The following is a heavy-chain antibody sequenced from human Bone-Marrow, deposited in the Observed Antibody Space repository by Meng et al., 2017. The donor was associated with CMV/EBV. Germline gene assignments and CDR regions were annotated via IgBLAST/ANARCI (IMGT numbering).Heavy chain of an antibody. CDR1: GGSFSGYY. Sequence: GSLRLSCAVYGGSFSGYYWSWIRQPPGKGLEWIGEINHSGSTNYNPSLKSRVTISVDTSKNQFSLKLSSVTAADTAVYYCARLPSGSRAYYYYYGMDVWGQGTTVTVSS. D-gene: IGHD1-26*01. CDR3: ARLPSGSRAYYYYYGMDV. J-gene: IGHJ6*02. CDR2: INHSGST. V-gene: IGHV4-34*01.